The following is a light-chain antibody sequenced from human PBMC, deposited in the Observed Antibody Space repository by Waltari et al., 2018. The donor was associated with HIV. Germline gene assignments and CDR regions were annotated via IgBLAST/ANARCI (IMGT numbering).Light chain of an antibody. Sequence: IQLTHSPSSLSASVGDIRIFTCRSSHDISNFFALYHPKPGKVPKLLIFAASTLQSGVPSRIRGRVSATQFTLYFSRLHPEDAGTYYCQKYNTAPSTSDGGTKVE. CDR3: QKYNTAPST. V-gene: IGKV1-27*01. J-gene: IGKJ4*02. CDR2: AAS. CDR1: HDISNF.